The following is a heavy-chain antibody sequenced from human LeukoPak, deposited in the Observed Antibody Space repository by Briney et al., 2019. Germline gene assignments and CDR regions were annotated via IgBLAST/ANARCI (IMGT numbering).Heavy chain of an antibody. Sequence: GGSLRLSCAASGFTFSSYSMNWVRQAPGKGLEWVSPISSSSSYIYYADSVKGRFTISRDNAKNSLYLQMNSLRAEDTAVYYCARGRGYSGYDSFDYWGQGTLVTVSS. J-gene: IGHJ4*02. CDR1: GFTFSSYS. V-gene: IGHV3-21*01. CDR3: ARGRGYSGYDSFDY. CDR2: ISSSSSYI. D-gene: IGHD5-12*01.